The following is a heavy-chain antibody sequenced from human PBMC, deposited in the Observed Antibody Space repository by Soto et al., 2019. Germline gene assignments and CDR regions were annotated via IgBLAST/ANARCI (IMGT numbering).Heavy chain of an antibody. D-gene: IGHD3-16*01. J-gene: IGHJ4*02. CDR2: IYDGGNC. Sequence: QLQLQESGPGLVKPSETLSLTCTVSGGSISSSNSYWGWVRQPPGKGLEWIASIYDGGNCHYHPSLRSRVTRTRDTSKNHLSLKLSSVTAADTAVYYCARHARGSRKPGFDYWCQGTLVTVSS. CDR3: ARHARGSRKPGFDY. CDR1: GGSISSSNSY. V-gene: IGHV4-39*01.